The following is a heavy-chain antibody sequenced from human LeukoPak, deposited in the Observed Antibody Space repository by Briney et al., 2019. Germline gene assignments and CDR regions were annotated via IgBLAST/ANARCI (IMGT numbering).Heavy chain of an antibody. Sequence: GESLKISCKGSGYSFTTYWIAWVRQMPGKGLEGMGIIYPGDSDTRYSPSFQGQVTISADKSISTAYLQWSSLKASDTAMFYCARYYGDRFYFDYWGQGTLVTVSS. CDR1: GYSFTTYW. D-gene: IGHD4-17*01. J-gene: IGHJ4*02. V-gene: IGHV5-51*01. CDR2: IYPGDSDT. CDR3: ARYYGDRFYFDY.